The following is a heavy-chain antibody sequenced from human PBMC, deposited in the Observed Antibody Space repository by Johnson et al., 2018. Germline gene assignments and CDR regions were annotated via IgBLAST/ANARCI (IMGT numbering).Heavy chain of an antibody. D-gene: IGHD3-10*01. CDR1: GFSFSNHG. V-gene: IGHV3-33*01. Sequence: QVQLVQSGGGVVQPGRSLRLSCVASGFSFSNHGMHWVRQAPGKGLEWVGIIWYEGSYQYYTDSVKGRFTISRDNSKNTLYLQMNSLRAEDTAVYYCAREGDGGFLVVPMDVWGQGTTVTVSS. CDR3: AREGDGGFLVVPMDV. J-gene: IGHJ6*02. CDR2: IWYEGSYQ.